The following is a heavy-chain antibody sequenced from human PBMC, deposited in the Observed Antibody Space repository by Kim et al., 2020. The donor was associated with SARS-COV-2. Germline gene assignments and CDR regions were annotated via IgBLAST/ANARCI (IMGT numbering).Heavy chain of an antibody. J-gene: IGHJ4*02. CDR3: ARDLEQQLRGLNFDY. CDR1: GYTFTNYG. Sequence: ASVKVSCKASGYTFTNYGISWVRQAPGQGLEWMGWISAYNGNTNYAQKLQGRVTMTTDTSTSTAYMELRSLRSDDTAVYYCARDLEQQLRGLNFDYWGQGTLVTVSS. D-gene: IGHD6-13*01. V-gene: IGHV1-18*01. CDR2: ISAYNGNT.